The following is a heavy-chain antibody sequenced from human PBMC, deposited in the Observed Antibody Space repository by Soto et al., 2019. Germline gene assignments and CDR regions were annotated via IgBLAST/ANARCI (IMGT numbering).Heavy chain of an antibody. CDR2: IIPIFGTA. V-gene: IGHV1-69*13. D-gene: IGHD5-18*01. CDR3: ARDGYGYNPAPFDY. J-gene: IGHJ4*02. Sequence: SVKVSCKASGGTFSSYAISWVRQAPGQGLEWMGGIIPIFGTANHAQKFQGRVTITADESTSTAYMELSSLRSEDTAVYYCARDGYGYNPAPFDYWGQGTLVTVSS. CDR1: GGTFSSYA.